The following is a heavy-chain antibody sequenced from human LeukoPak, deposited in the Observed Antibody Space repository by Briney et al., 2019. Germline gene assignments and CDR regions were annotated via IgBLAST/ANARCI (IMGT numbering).Heavy chain of an antibody. Sequence: PSETLSHTCAVYGGSFSGYYWNWIRQPPGKGLEWIGEINHSGSTNYNPSLKSRVTISVDTSKNQFSLKLSSVTAADTAVYYCARMLRGVSYDYWGQGTLVTVSS. CDR2: INHSGST. CDR1: GGSFSGYY. V-gene: IGHV4-34*01. J-gene: IGHJ4*02. D-gene: IGHD3-10*01. CDR3: ARMLRGVSYDY.